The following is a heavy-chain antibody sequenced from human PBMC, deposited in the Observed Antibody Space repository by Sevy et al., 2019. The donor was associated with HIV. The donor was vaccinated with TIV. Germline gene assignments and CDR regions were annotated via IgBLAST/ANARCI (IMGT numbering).Heavy chain of an antibody. V-gene: IGHV1-2*06. Sequence: ASVKVSCKASGYTFTGDYLHWVRQAPGHGLEWMGRVFPNSGGTNYAQKFQGRVTMTRDTSISTAYIELSRLRSDDTAVYYCARDGGGGTTNSGMDVWGQGTTVTVSS. CDR3: ARDGGGGTTNSGMDV. CDR1: GYTFTGDY. J-gene: IGHJ6*02. CDR2: VFPNSGGT. D-gene: IGHD1-7*01.